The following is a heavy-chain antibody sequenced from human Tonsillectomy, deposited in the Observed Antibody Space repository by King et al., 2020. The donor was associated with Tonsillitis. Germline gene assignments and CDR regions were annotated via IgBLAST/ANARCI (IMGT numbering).Heavy chain of an antibody. CDR3: ASQSEATWIQLWPKGGYFDN. Sequence: QLQESGPGLVKPSETLSLTCTVSGGSISSSSYYWGWIRQPPGQGLEWIGSIYYSGSTYYNPSLKSRVTISVDTSKNQFSLKLSSVTAADTAVYYCASQSEATWIQLWPKGGYFDNWGQGALGSVSS. D-gene: IGHD5-18*01. J-gene: IGHJ4*02. CDR1: GGSISSSSYY. CDR2: IYYSGST. V-gene: IGHV4-39*01.